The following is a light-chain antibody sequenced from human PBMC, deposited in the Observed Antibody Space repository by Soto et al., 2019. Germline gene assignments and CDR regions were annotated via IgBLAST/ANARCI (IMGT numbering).Light chain of an antibody. J-gene: IGKJ4*02. V-gene: IGKV1-33*01. Sequence: IQMTQSPSSLSASVGDRVTITCQASQDITNSLNWYQQIPGKAPKLLIYGASNLVKGVPSRFSGRGSGTALTFTISSLQPEDSATYYCQHYHNLPLTFGGGTKVEIK. CDR1: QDITNS. CDR3: QHYHNLPLT. CDR2: GAS.